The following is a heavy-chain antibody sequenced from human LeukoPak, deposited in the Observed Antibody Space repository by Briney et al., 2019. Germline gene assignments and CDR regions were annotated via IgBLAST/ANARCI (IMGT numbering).Heavy chain of an antibody. CDR1: GFIVSSNY. CDR3: ASQYRSSWSFDY. Sequence: HPGGSLRLSCAVSGFIVSSNYLNWVRQAPGKGLEWVSSIHSGGSTYYADSVKGRFTISRDDSKNTLILQMNSLRAEDMAVYYCASQYRSSWSFDYWGRGTLVTVSS. D-gene: IGHD6-13*01. V-gene: IGHV3-53*01. J-gene: IGHJ4*02. CDR2: IHSGGST.